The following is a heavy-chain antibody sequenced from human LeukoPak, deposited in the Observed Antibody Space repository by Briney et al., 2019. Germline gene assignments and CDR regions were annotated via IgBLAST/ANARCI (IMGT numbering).Heavy chain of an antibody. V-gene: IGHV3-74*01. J-gene: IGHJ4*02. Sequence: GGSLRLSCAASGFTFSSYWMHWVPHAPGKGLEWVSHINSDGGSTTYADSVKGRFTISRDNDKNTMYLQMSSLRADDSAVYYCGRGGLTGQMAAFDYWGQGALVTVST. D-gene: IGHD3-9*01. CDR2: INSDGGST. CDR3: GRGGLTGQMAAFDY. CDR1: GFTFSSYW.